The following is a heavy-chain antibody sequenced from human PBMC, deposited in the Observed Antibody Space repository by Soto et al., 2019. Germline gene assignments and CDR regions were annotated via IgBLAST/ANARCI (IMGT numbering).Heavy chain of an antibody. Sequence: QVQLVQSGAEVKKPGSSVKVSCKASGGTFSSYAISWVRQAPGQGLEWMGGIIPIFGTANYAQKFQGRVTITADESTSPAYMELSSLRSADTAVYYCAREGGSGNYRYYAMDVWGQGTTVTVSS. CDR2: IIPIFGTA. CDR1: GGTFSSYA. J-gene: IGHJ6*02. D-gene: IGHD3-10*01. CDR3: AREGGSGNYRYYAMDV. V-gene: IGHV1-69*12.